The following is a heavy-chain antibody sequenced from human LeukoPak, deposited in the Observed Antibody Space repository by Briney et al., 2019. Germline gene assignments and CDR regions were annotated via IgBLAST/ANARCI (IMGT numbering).Heavy chain of an antibody. CDR3: ARAATYYDFWSGYYDYYYGMDV. CDR2: INPSGGST. Sequence: ASVKVSCKASGYTFTSYYMHWVRQAPGQGLEWIGIINPSGGSTSYAQKFQGRVTMTRDTSTSTVYMELSSLRSEDTAVYYCARAATYYDFWSGYYDYYYGMDVWGQGTTVTVSS. J-gene: IGHJ6*02. V-gene: IGHV1-46*01. D-gene: IGHD3-3*01. CDR1: GYTFTSYY.